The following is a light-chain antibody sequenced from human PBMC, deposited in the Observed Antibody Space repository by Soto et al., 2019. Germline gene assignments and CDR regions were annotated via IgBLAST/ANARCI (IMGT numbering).Light chain of an antibody. CDR1: QTIRSNY. CDR2: GAS. V-gene: IGKV3-20*01. CDR3: QQYGSSPWT. J-gene: IGKJ1*01. Sequence: ETVLTQSPGTLSLSPGERATLSYSASQTIRSNYLAWYRQTPGQAPRLLIYGASNRATGIADRFSGSGSATDFTLIISRLEPEDFALYYCQQYGSSPWTFGQGTKVEIK.